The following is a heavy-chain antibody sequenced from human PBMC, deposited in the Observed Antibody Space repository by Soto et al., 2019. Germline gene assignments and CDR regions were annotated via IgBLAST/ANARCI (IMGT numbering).Heavy chain of an antibody. Sequence: SETLSLTCAVYGGSFSGYYWSWIRQPPGKGLEWIGEINHSGSTNYNPSLKSRVTISVDTSKNQFSLKLSSVTAADTAVYYCARGPYYDFWSGYYPFYYYYYGMDVWGQGTTVPSP. D-gene: IGHD3-3*01. CDR3: ARGPYYDFWSGYYPFYYYYYGMDV. V-gene: IGHV4-34*01. CDR2: INHSGST. J-gene: IGHJ6*02. CDR1: GGSFSGYY.